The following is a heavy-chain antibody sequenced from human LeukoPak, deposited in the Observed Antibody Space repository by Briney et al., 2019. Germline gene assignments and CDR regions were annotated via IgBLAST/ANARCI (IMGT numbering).Heavy chain of an antibody. CDR1: GDSVSSNSAA. J-gene: IGHJ6*02. CDR3: ANLIAAAGSLMDV. Sequence: SQTLSLTCAISGDSVSSNSAAWNWIRQSPSRGLEWLGRTYYRSKWYNNYAVSVKSRITINADTSKDQFSLQLSSVTPDDTAVYYCANLIAAAGSLMDVWGQGTTVTVSS. V-gene: IGHV6-1*01. CDR2: TYYRSKWYN. D-gene: IGHD6-13*01.